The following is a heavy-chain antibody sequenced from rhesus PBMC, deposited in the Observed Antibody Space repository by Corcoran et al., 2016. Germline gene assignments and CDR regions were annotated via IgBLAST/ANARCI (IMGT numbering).Heavy chain of an antibody. J-gene: IGHJ4*01. V-gene: IGHV5-20*02. CDR1: GYSLASSW. Sequence: EVQLVPTGAEGKRPGESLKIPGKTSGYSLASSWISRVGQRPGKGLEWMGAIDPSDSDTSYSPSFQGQVTISADRSITTAYLQWSSLKASDTATYYCAKGGIYYFDYWGQGVLVTVSS. CDR3: AKGGIYYFDY. CDR2: IDPSDSDT.